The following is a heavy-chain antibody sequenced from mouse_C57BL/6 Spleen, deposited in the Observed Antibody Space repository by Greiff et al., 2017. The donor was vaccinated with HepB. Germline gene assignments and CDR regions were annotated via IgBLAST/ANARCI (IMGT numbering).Heavy chain of an antibody. D-gene: IGHD2-4*01. CDR3: ARGDYEGGGFAY. V-gene: IGHV1-19*01. Sequence: EVQLQQSGPVLVKPGASVKMSCKASGYTFTDYYMNWVKQSHGKSLEWIGVINPYNGGTSYNQKFKGKATLTVDKSSITAYMEINSLTSEDSAVYYCARGDYEGGGFAYWGQGTLVTVSA. CDR1: GYTFTDYY. CDR2: INPYNGGT. J-gene: IGHJ3*01.